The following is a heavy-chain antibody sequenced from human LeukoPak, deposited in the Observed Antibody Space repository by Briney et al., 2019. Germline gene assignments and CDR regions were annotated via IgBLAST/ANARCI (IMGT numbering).Heavy chain of an antibody. V-gene: IGHV4-34*01. CDR3: ARGRRKLRFLEWLPQSGPFDY. CDR2: INHSGST. Sequence: SETLSLTCAVYGGSFSGYYWSWIRQPPGKGLEWIGEINHSGSTNYNPSLKSRVTISVDTSKNQFSLKLSSVTAADTAVYYCARGRRKLRFLEWLPQSGPFDYWGQGTLVTVSS. CDR1: GGSFSGYY. J-gene: IGHJ4*02. D-gene: IGHD3-3*01.